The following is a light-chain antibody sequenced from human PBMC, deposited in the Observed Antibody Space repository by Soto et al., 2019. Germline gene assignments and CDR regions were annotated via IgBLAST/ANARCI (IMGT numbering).Light chain of an antibody. CDR1: SSDVGSYNH. V-gene: IGLV2-18*02. Sequence: QSALTQPPSVSGSPGQSVTLSCPGTSSDVGSYNHVSRYQQPPGTAPKLVIYEVSDRPSGVPDRFSGSKSGNTASLTISGLQAEDEADYYCSSYTSTNPWVFGGGTKLTVL. CDR3: SSYTSTNPWV. J-gene: IGLJ3*02. CDR2: EVS.